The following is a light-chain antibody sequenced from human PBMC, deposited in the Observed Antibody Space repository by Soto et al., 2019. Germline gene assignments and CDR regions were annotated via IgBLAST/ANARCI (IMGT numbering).Light chain of an antibody. CDR1: QSISSY. V-gene: IGKV1-39*01. CDR2: AAS. J-gene: IGKJ2*02. Sequence: DIQMTQSPSSLSASVGDRVTVTCRASQSISSYLNWYQQKPGKAPKLLIYAASSLQSGVPSRCSGSRSGTDFTLTISSLQPEDFATYYCQQSYSTPRTVGQGTKLEIK. CDR3: QQSYSTPRT.